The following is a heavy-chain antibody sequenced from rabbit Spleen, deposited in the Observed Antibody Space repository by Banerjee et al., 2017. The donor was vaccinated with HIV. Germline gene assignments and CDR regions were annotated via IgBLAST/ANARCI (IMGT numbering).Heavy chain of an antibody. CDR2: IAAGVSYTT. Sequence: QEQLEESGGDLVKPGASLTLTCTASGFSFSFSNYMCWVRQPPGKGPEWIACIAAGVSYTTYYATWAKGRFTISNPSSTTVTLQMTSLTAADTATYFCARDSGTSFSTYGMDLWGQGTLVTVS. CDR3: ARDSGTSFSTYGMDL. D-gene: IGHD8-1*01. J-gene: IGHJ6*01. CDR1: GFSFSFSNY. V-gene: IGHV1S45*01.